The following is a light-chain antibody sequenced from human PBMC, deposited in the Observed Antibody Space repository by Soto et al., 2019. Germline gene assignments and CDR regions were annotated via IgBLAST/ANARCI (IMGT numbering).Light chain of an antibody. CDR1: SGSIASNY. CDR2: EDK. CDR3: QSYDSSNHDVV. Sequence: NFMLTKPHSVSESPGKTVTLSCTGSSGSIASNYVQWYQQRPGSAPTTVIYEDKQRPSGVPDRFSGSIDSSSTSASLTISGLKTEDEADYYCQSYDSSNHDVVFGGGTKLTVL. J-gene: IGLJ2*01. V-gene: IGLV6-57*02.